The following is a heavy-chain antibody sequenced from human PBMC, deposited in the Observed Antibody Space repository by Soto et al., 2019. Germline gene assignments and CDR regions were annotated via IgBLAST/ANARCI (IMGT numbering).Heavy chain of an antibody. Sequence: GGSLRLSCAASGFTFSGSAMHWVRQASGKGLEWVGRIRSKANSYATAYAASVKGRFTISRDDSKNTAYLQMNSLKTEDTAVYYCTRIQLWLSYYYYGMDVWGQGTTVTVSS. J-gene: IGHJ6*02. CDR1: GFTFSGSA. V-gene: IGHV3-73*01. CDR3: TRIQLWLSYYYYGMDV. CDR2: IRSKANSYAT. D-gene: IGHD5-18*01.